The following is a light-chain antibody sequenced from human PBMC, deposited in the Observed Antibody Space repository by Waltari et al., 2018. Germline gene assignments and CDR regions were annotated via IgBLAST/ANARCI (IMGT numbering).Light chain of an antibody. Sequence: QSVLTQPPSASGTPGQSVTISCSGSSSNIGSNPVRWYQHLPGTAPQLLIFSDNQRPSGVPDRFSGSKSGSSASLAISGLQSYDESLFYCAAWDDSLNALVFGGGTQLTVL. CDR1: SSNIGSNP. CDR3: AAWDDSLNALV. J-gene: IGLJ2*01. V-gene: IGLV1-44*01. CDR2: SDN.